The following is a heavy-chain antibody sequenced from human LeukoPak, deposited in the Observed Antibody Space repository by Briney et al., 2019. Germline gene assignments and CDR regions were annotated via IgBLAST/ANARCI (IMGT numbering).Heavy chain of an antibody. CDR2: TSYDGSSK. V-gene: IGHV3-30*18. D-gene: IGHD6-13*01. Sequence: GGSLRLSCAASGFTVSSNYMSWVRQAPGKGLEWVAVTSYDGSSKFYADSVKGRFTISRDNSKNTLYLQMNSLRAEDTAVYYCAKKGESGYSTSWSVDYWGQGTLVTVSS. CDR1: GFTVSSNY. J-gene: IGHJ4*02. CDR3: AKKGESGYSTSWSVDY.